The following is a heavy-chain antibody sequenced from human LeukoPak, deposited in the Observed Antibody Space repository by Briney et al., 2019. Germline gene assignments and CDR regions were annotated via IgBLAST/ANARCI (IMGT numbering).Heavy chain of an antibody. CDR1: GYTFTSYG. V-gene: IGHV1-18*01. D-gene: IGHD1-26*01. J-gene: IGHJ6*02. CDR2: ISAYNGNT. Sequence: ALVKVSCKASGYTFTSYGISWVRQAPGQGLEWMGWISAYNGNTNYAQKLQGRVTMTTDTSTSTAYMELRSLRSDDTAVYYCARDPEWELRSSYYYYGMDVWGQGTTVTVSS. CDR3: ARDPEWELRSSYYYYGMDV.